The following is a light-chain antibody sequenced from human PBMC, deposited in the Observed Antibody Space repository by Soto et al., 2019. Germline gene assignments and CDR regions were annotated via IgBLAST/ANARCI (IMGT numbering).Light chain of an antibody. V-gene: IGLV2-14*01. CDR1: MRDVGAYNL. J-gene: IGLJ1*01. Sequence: QSALTQPASVSGSAGQSITISCSGTMRDVGAYNLVSWYQQHPGTAPKLIIYEVRNRPSGISSRFSGSRSGNTASLTISGLQSEDEADYYCLSYTASSTFVFGSVTKVTVL. CDR3: LSYTASSTFV. CDR2: EVR.